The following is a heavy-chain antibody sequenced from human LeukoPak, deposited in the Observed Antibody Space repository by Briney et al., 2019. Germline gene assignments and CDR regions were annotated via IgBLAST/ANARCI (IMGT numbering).Heavy chain of an antibody. CDR3: AKEGGGYGGYDNNWFDP. J-gene: IGHJ5*02. CDR1: GFTFSSYG. D-gene: IGHD5-12*01. CDR2: ISYDGSNK. V-gene: IGHV3-30*18. Sequence: PGRSLRLSCAASGFTFSSYGMHWVRQAPGKGLEWVAVISYDGSNKYYADSVKGRFTISRDNSKNTLYLQMNSLRAEDTAVYYCAKEGGGYGGYDNNWFDPWGQGTLVTVSS.